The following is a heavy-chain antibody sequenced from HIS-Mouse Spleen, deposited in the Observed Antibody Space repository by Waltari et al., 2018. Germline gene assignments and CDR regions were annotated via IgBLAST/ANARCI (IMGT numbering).Heavy chain of an antibody. J-gene: IGHJ4*02. D-gene: IGHD1-26*01. V-gene: IGHV3-23*01. CDR1: GCTFSSYP. CDR2: ISGSGGST. CDR3: AKVLDGGATLVDY. Sequence: EVQLLESGGGLVQPGGSLRLSCAASGCTFSSYPMSWVRQAPGKGLEWVLAISGSGGSTYYADSVKGRFTISRDNSKNTLYLQMNSLRAEDTAVYYCAKVLDGGATLVDYWGQGTLVTVSS.